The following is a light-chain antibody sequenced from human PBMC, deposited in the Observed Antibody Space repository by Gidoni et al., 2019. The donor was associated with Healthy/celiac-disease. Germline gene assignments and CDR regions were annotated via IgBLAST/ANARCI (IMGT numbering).Light chain of an antibody. V-gene: IGKV1-39*01. Sequence: DIHMTQSPSSLSASVGDRVTIPCRASHRISSYLNWYQQKPGKAPKLLIYAASSLQSGVPSRFSGSGSGTDFTLTISSLQPEDFATYYCQQSYSTLYTFGQGTKLEIK. CDR1: HRISSY. J-gene: IGKJ2*01. CDR3: QQSYSTLYT. CDR2: AAS.